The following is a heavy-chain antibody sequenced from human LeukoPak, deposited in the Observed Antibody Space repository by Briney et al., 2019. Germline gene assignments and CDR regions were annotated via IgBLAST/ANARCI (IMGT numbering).Heavy chain of an antibody. D-gene: IGHD3-10*01. J-gene: IGHJ4*02. Sequence: GGSLRLSCAASGFTVSSNYMSWVRQAPGKGLEWVGFIRSKAYGGTTEYAASVKGRFTISRDDSKSIAYLQMNSLKTEDTAVYYCTRDCARWACRYGSGSYYNGDNFDYWGQGTLVTVSS. CDR3: TRDCARWACRYGSGSYYNGDNFDY. CDR1: GFTVSSNY. CDR2: IRSKAYGGTT. V-gene: IGHV3-49*04.